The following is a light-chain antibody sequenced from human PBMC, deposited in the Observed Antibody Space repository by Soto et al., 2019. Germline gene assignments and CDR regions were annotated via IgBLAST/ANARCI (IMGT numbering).Light chain of an antibody. CDR2: NTY. CDR1: SSNLGSNS. V-gene: IGLV1-44*01. Sequence: QPVLTQPPSASGTPGQRVIISCSGSSSNLGSNSGNWYQQLPGTAPKLLIYNTYQRPLGVPDRFSGSKSGTSASLAISGLQSEDEGGYFCAAWDDSLNGPVFGGGTKLTVL. J-gene: IGLJ3*02. CDR3: AAWDDSLNGPV.